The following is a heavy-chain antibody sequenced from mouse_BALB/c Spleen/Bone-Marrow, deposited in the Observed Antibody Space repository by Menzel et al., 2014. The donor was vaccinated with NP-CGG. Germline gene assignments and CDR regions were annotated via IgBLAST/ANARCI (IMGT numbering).Heavy chain of an antibody. D-gene: IGHD4-1*01. CDR3: ASLLTHYAKDY. Sequence: DVLLVEPGGGLVQLGGFLRLPCATSGVTPTAYFMTWVRHSPGKVLEWFGFIRNKANGYTTDYSASVKGRFTISRDKSQSILYIQMNTLRAEDSAAYYCASLLTHYAKDYWGQGTSVTVSS. V-gene: IGHV7-3*02. CDR2: IRNKANGYTT. J-gene: IGHJ4*01. CDR1: GVTPTAYF.